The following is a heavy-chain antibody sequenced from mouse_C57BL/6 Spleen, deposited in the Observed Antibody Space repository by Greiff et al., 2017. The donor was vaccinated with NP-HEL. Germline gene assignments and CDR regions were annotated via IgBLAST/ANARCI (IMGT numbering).Heavy chain of an antibody. D-gene: IGHD1-1*01. V-gene: IGHV1-55*01. CDR3: ARGPHYYGSSYWFAY. J-gene: IGHJ3*01. Sequence: VQLQQSGAELVKPGASVKMSCKASGYTFTSYWITWVKQRPGQGLEWIGDIYPGSGSTNYNEKFKSKATLTVDTSSSTAYMQLSSLTSEDSAVYYCARGPHYYGSSYWFAYWGQGTLVTVSA. CDR2: IYPGSGST. CDR1: GYTFTSYW.